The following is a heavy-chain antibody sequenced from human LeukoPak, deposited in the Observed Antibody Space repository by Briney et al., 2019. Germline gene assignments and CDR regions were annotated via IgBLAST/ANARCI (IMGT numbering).Heavy chain of an antibody. CDR2: IIPIFGSS. CDR3: VRGSRSSGWDLRAMGDYFDF. CDR1: GGTFNNYA. J-gene: IGHJ4*02. Sequence: ASVKVSCKASGGTFNNYAINWVRQAPGQGLEWMGGIIPIFGSSNYAQKFQGRVTITADESMTTAYMELSSLRSEDTAVYYCVRGSRSSGWDLRAMGDYFDFWGQGTLVTVSS. D-gene: IGHD6-19*01. V-gene: IGHV1-69*13.